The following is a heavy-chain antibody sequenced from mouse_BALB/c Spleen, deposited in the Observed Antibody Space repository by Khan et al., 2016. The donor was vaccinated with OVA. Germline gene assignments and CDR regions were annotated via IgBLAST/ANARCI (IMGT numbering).Heavy chain of an antibody. V-gene: IGHV1-53*01. CDR2: INPSNGGT. Sequence: QVQLKQSGAELVKPGASVKLSCKASGYTFSSYYMYWAKERPGQGLEWMGGINPSNGGTTFNDKFKTKATLTVDKSSSTAYMQLSSLTSEDSAVYYCTRSGYANPFAYWGQGTLVTVS. CDR3: TRSGYANPFAY. CDR1: GYTFSSYY. J-gene: IGHJ3*01. D-gene: IGHD2-10*02.